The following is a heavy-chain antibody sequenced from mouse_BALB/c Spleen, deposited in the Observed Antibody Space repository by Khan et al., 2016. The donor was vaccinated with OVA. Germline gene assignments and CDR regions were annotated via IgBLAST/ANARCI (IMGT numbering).Heavy chain of an antibody. Sequence: GKRKQAGPGLVAPSQSLSITCTVSGFSLTGYGVNWVRQPPGKGLEWLGMIWGDGSTDYDSALKSRLTLSKDNSKSQVFLKMNSLQTDDTARYYCARAYYDNCREAMDYWGQGTSVTVSS. CDR1: GFSLTGYG. J-gene: IGHJ4*01. CDR3: ARAYYDNCREAMDY. CDR2: IWGDGST. D-gene: IGHD2-10*01. V-gene: IGHV2-6-7*01.